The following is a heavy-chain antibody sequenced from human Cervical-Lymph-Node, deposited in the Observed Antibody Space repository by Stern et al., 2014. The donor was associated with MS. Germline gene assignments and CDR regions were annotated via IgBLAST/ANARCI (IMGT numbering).Heavy chain of an antibody. CDR2: ISPVLGTT. J-gene: IGHJ4*02. D-gene: IGHD5-12*01. V-gene: IGHV1-69*01. CDR3: ARGIVATIHAF. CDR1: GGTFISYA. Sequence: VQLVESGAEVKKPGSSVKVSCKASGGTFISYAITWVRQAPGQGLEWMGWISPVLGTTNYAQKFQGRVTITADESTRTAYMEVSSLRSEDTAVYYCARGIVATIHAFWGQGTLVTVSS.